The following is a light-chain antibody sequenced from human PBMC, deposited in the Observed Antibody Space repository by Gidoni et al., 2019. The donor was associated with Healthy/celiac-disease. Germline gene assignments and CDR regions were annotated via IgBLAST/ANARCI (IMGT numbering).Light chain of an antibody. J-gene: IGKJ3*01. Sequence: DIVLTPSTGTLSWSPGERATLSYRASQSVSSSYLAWYQQKPGQAPRLLIYGASSRATGIPDRFSGSGSGTDFTLTISRLEPEDFAVYYCQQYGSLPQTFGPGTKVDIK. CDR1: QSVSSSY. CDR3: QQYGSLPQT. V-gene: IGKV3-20*01. CDR2: GAS.